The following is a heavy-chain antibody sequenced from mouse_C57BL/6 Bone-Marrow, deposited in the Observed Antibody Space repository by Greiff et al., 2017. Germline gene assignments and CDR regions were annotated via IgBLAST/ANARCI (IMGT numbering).Heavy chain of an antibody. V-gene: IGHV5-4*01. D-gene: IGHD1-1*01. CDR2: ISDGGSYT. CDR1: GFTFSSYA. Sequence: EVQLVQSGGGLVKPGGSLKLSCAASGFTFSSYAMSWVRQTPEKRLEWVATISDGGSYTYYPDNVKGRFTINRENAKNKLYLQMSHLKSEDTAMDYCARYGATAWFAYWGQGTLVTVSA. J-gene: IGHJ3*01. CDR3: ARYGATAWFAY.